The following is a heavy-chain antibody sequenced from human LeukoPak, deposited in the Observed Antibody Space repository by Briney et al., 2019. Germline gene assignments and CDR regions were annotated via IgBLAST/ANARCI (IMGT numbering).Heavy chain of an antibody. CDR2: ISSSSSYI. CDR1: GFTFSSYS. J-gene: IGHJ4*02. V-gene: IGHV3-21*01. CDR3: ARDELQQLASAPGPSTAAGTY. Sequence: GGSLRLSCAASGFTFSSYSMNWVRQAPGKGLEWVSSISSSSSYIYYADSVKGRFTISRDNAKNSLYLQMTSLRAEDTAVYCCARDELQQLASAPGPSTAAGTYWGQGTLVTVSS. D-gene: IGHD6-13*01.